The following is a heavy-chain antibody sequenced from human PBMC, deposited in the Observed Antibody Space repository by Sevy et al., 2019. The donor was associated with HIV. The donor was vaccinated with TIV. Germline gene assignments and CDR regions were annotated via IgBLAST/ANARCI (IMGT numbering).Heavy chain of an antibody. V-gene: IGHV3-23*01. J-gene: IGHJ4*02. CDR2: ISGTGSIT. CDR1: GFTFSSYA. D-gene: IGHD6-19*01. CDR3: AKGSHNTGWFPDY. Sequence: GGSLRLSCAASGFTFSSYAMSWVRQAPGKGLEWVSPISGTGSITYYADSVRGRLTIPRDNSNNLLYLQMNSLSAEDTAVYFCAKGSHNTGWFPDYWGQGTLVTVSS.